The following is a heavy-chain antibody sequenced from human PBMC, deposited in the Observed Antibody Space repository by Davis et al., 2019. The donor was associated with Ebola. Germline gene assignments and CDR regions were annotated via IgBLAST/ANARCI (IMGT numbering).Heavy chain of an antibody. V-gene: IGHV1-69*06. CDR2: IIPIFGTA. J-gene: IGHJ5*02. D-gene: IGHD1-26*01. Sequence: AASVNVSRKASGGTFSSYAISWVRQAPGQGLEWMGGIIPIFGTANYAQKFQGRVTITADKSTSTAYMELSSLRSEDTAVYYCERGWAELLSFWFDPWGQGTLVTVSS. CDR1: GGTFSSYA. CDR3: ERGWAELLSFWFDP.